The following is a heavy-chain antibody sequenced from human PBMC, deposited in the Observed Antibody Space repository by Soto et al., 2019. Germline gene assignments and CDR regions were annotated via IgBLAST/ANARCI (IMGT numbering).Heavy chain of an antibody. V-gene: IGHV4-39*01. CDR1: GGSVSSTPYH. D-gene: IGHD3-10*01. CDR3: SRLPDGSPGDL. CDR2: IYYTGNT. J-gene: IGHJ5*02. Sequence: PSETLSLTCTVSGGSVSSTPYHWGWVRQPPGMGLEWIGSIYYTGNTYYSPSLKGRVVISLDTSKNQFSLRLTSVTAADTAVYYCSRLPDGSPGDLWGQGTLVT.